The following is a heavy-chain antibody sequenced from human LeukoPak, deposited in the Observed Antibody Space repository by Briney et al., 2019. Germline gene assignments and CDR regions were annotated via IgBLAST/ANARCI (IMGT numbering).Heavy chain of an antibody. Sequence: GGSLRLSCAASGFTFSSFAMNWIRQAPGKGLEWVSVITGSGGSTYYVDSVKGRFTISRDNSKNTLYLQMNSLRAEDTAVYYCAKERYNYRAVASNYFDYWGQGTLVTVSS. D-gene: IGHD6-19*01. CDR3: AKERYNYRAVASNYFDY. CDR1: GFTFSSFA. CDR2: ITGSGGST. J-gene: IGHJ4*02. V-gene: IGHV3-23*01.